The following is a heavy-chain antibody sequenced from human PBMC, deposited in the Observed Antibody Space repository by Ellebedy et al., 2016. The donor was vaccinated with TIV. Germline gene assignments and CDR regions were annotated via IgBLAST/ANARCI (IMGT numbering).Heavy chain of an antibody. Sequence: PGGSLRLSCAASGFTFSSYSMNWVRQAPGKGLEWVSVIYSGGSTYYADSVKGRFTISRDNSKNTLYLQMNSLRAEDTAVYYCARDQGYDSSGYYRDYWGQGTLVTVSS. CDR1: GFTFSSYS. J-gene: IGHJ4*02. V-gene: IGHV3-66*01. D-gene: IGHD3-22*01. CDR3: ARDQGYDSSGYYRDY. CDR2: IYSGGST.